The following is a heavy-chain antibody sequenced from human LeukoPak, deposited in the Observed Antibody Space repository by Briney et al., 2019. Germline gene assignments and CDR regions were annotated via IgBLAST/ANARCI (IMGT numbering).Heavy chain of an antibody. D-gene: IGHD6-19*01. V-gene: IGHV4-59*01. CDR2: IYYSGST. CDR1: GGSISSYY. J-gene: IGHJ5*02. Sequence: SETLSLTCTVSGGSISSYYWSWIRQPPGKGLEWIGYIYYSGSTNYNPSLKSRVTISVETSKNQFSLKLSSVTAADTAVYYCARARYSSGWYGFDPWGQGTLVTVSS. CDR3: ARARYSSGWYGFDP.